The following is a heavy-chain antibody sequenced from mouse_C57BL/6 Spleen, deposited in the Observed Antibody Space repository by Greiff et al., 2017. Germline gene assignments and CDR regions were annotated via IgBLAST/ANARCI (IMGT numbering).Heavy chain of an antibody. CDR1: GYTFTDYY. Sequence: EVQLQQSGPELVKPGASVKISCKASGYTFTDYYMNWVKQSHGKSLEWIGDINPNNGGTSYNQKFKGKATLTVDKSSSTAYMELRSLTSEDSAVYYCARRDGSSPYYYAVDYWGQGTSVTVSS. J-gene: IGHJ4*01. CDR2: INPNNGGT. CDR3: ARRDGSSPYYYAVDY. D-gene: IGHD1-1*01. V-gene: IGHV1-26*01.